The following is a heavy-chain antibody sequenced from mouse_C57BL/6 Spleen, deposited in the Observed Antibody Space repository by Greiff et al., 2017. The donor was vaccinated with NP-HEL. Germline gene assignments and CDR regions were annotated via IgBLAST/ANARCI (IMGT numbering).Heavy chain of an antibody. CDR1: GYTFTGYW. D-gene: IGHD3-1*01. Sequence: QVQLKESGAELMKPGASVKLSCKATGYTFTGYWIEWVKQRPGHGLEWIGEILPGSGSPNYNEKFKGKATFTADTSSNPAYMQRSSLTTEDSAIYYCARRGRRAYARDYWGQGTSVTVSS. V-gene: IGHV1-9*01. J-gene: IGHJ4*01. CDR2: ILPGSGSP. CDR3: ARRGRRAYARDY.